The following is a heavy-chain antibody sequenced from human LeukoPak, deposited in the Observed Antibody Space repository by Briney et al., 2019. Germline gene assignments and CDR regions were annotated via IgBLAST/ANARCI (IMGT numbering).Heavy chain of an antibody. CDR1: GGSISSSSYY. V-gene: IGHV4-30-4*08. CDR3: AREGYQLLVDYYYMDV. J-gene: IGHJ6*03. Sequence: PSETLSLTCTVFGGSISSSSYYWGWIRQPPGKGLEWIGYIYYSGSTYYNPSLKSRVTISVDTSKNQFSLKLSSVTAADTAVYYCAREGYQLLVDYYYMDVWGKGTTVTVSS. D-gene: IGHD2-2*01. CDR2: IYYSGST.